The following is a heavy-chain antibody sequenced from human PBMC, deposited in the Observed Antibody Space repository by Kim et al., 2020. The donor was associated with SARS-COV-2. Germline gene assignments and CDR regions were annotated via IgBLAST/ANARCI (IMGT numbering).Heavy chain of an antibody. CDR1: GGSISTYY. V-gene: IGHV4-59*01. CDR2: VYRSGIT. CDR3: ARDRKYCSGGGNCYSFDP. J-gene: IGHJ5*02. Sequence: SETLSLTCTVSGGSISTYYWSWIRQPPGKGLEWIGYVYRSGITAYNPSLKSRVTISVDTSKNQFSLKLHSVTAADTAVYYCARDRKYCSGGGNCYSFDP. D-gene: IGHD2-15*01.